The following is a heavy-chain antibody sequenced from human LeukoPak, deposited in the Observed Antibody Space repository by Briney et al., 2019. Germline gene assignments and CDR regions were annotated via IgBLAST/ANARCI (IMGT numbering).Heavy chain of an antibody. CDR3: AKSDDSSGYGDAFDI. D-gene: IGHD3-22*01. V-gene: IGHV3-23*01. CDR1: GFTFSSYA. Sequence: GGSLRLSCAASGFTFSSYAMSWVRQAPGKGLEWVSAISGSGGSTYYADSVKGRFTISRDNSKNTLYLQMNSLRAEDTALYYCAKSDDSSGYGDAFDIWGQGTMVTVSS. CDR2: ISGSGGST. J-gene: IGHJ3*02.